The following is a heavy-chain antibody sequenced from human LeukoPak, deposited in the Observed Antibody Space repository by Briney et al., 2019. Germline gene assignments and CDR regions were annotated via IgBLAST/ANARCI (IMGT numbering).Heavy chain of an antibody. Sequence: PGRSLRLSCAASGFTFSSYGMHWVRQAPGKGLEWVAVIWYDGSNKYYADSVKGRFTISRDYSKNTLYLQMNSLRAEDTAVYYCARELPHYYDSSGSSYGMDVWGQGTTVTVSS. D-gene: IGHD3-22*01. CDR2: IWYDGSNK. CDR1: GFTFSSYG. J-gene: IGHJ6*02. CDR3: ARELPHYYDSSGSSYGMDV. V-gene: IGHV3-33*01.